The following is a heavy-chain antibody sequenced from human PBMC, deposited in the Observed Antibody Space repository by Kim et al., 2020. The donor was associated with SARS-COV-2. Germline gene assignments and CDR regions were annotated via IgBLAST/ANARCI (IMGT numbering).Heavy chain of an antibody. J-gene: IGHJ6*02. V-gene: IGHV3-48*02. CDR1: GFTFRSYS. D-gene: IGHD1-26*01. CDR3: AGLHYYSGGLMDV. CDR2: ISSSSSTI. Sequence: GGSLRLSCAAYGFTFRSYSMNWVRQAPGKGLEWVSYISSSSSTIYYADSVKGRFTISRDNAKNSLYLQMNSLRDEVTAVYYCAGLHYYSGGLMDVWGQGTTVTVSS.